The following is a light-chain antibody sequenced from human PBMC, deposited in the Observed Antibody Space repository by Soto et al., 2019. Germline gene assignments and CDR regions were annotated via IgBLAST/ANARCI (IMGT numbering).Light chain of an antibody. CDR2: KAS. V-gene: IGKV1-5*03. Sequence: DIQMTQSPSTLSASVGDRVTITCRASQSINSWLAWYQQKPGKAPTLLIYKASTLESGVPSRFSGSRSGTEFTLTISSLKPDDFATYYCQQYKTYWDFGPGTKVDIK. CDR1: QSINSW. CDR3: QQYKTYWD. J-gene: IGKJ3*01.